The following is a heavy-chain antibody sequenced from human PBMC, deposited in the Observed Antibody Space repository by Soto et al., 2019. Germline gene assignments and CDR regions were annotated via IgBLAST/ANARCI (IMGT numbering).Heavy chain of an antibody. Sequence: QVQLVESGGGVVQPGRSLRLSCAASGFTFSSYGMHWVRQAPGKGLEWVAVIWYDGSNKYYADSVKGRFTISRDNSKNALYLQMNCLRAEDTAVYYCARVRVDGSGSYFYFDYWGQGTLVTVSS. CDR2: IWYDGSNK. CDR3: ARVRVDGSGSYFYFDY. CDR1: GFTFSSYG. J-gene: IGHJ4*02. V-gene: IGHV3-33*01. D-gene: IGHD3-10*01.